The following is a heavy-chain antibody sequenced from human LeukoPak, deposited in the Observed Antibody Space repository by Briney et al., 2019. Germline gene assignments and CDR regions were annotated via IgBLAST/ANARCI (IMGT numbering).Heavy chain of an antibody. D-gene: IGHD5-18*01. V-gene: IGHV7-4-1*02. J-gene: IGHJ4*02. CDR3: ARGYGYSGFDY. CDR1: GYTFTSYV. Sequence: GASVKVSCKASGYTFTSYVLNWVRQAPGQGFEWMGFINTYTRNPTYAQGFTGRFVFSLDTSVSTAYLQISSLKAEDTAVYYCARGYGYSGFDYWGQGTLVTVSS. CDR2: INTYTRNP.